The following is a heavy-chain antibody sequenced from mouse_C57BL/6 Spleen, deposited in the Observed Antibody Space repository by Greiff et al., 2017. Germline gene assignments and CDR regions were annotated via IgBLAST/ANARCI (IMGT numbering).Heavy chain of an antibody. CDR2: ISGGGGNT. V-gene: IGHV5-9*01. Sequence: EVKLVESGGGLVKPGGSLKLSCAASGFTFSSYTMSWVRQTPEKRLEWVATISGGGGNTYYPDSVKGRFTISRDNAKNTLYLRMSSLRSEDTALYYGARKMMVTPAWFAYWGQGTLVTVSA. CDR3: ARKMMVTPAWFAY. D-gene: IGHD2-3*01. J-gene: IGHJ3*01. CDR1: GFTFSSYT.